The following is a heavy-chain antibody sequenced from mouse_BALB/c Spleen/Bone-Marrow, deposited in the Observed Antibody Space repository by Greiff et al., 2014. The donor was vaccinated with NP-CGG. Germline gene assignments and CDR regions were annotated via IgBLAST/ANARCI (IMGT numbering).Heavy chain of an antibody. CDR2: IHYSGST. CDR3: ARREGNHAAWFAY. D-gene: IGHD2-1*01. Sequence: VQLQQSGPDLVKPSQSLSLSCTVTGYSITSGYSWHWIRQFPGNKLEWMGYIHYSGSTNYNPSLKSRISITRDTSKNQFFLQLNSVTTEDTATYYCARREGNHAAWFAYWGQGTLVTVSA. V-gene: IGHV3-1*02. J-gene: IGHJ3*01. CDR1: GYSITSGYS.